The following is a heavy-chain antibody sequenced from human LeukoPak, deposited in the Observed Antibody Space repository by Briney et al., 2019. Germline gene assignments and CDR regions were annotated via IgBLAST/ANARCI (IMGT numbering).Heavy chain of an antibody. D-gene: IGHD3-22*01. V-gene: IGHV1-69*01. J-gene: IGHJ4*02. CDR3: ARKGENTYYYDSSGYYEFDY. CDR2: IIPIFGTA. Sequence: SSVKVSCKASGGTFSSYAISWVRQAPGQGLEWMGGIIPIFGTANYAQKFQGRVTITADESTSTAYMELSSLGSEDTAVYYCARKGENTYYYDSSGYYEFDYWGQGTLVTVSS. CDR1: GGTFSSYA.